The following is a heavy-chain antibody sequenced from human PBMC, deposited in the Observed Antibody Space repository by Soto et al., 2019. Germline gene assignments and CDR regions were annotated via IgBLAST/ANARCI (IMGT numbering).Heavy chain of an antibody. V-gene: IGHV4-39*01. D-gene: IGHD6-13*01. CDR3: ASWVAAGVLLSSGIHY. J-gene: IGHJ4*02. CDR2: IFHAGST. CDR1: GASIGSSGYY. Sequence: SQTLSLTCNVAGASIGSSGYYWGWIRKPPGKGLEWIETIFHAGSTYYSPSLKIRLSISVDTSKNQFSLKLRSMTAAVPAVYYCASWVAAGVLLSSGIHYWGQGNIVTVSS.